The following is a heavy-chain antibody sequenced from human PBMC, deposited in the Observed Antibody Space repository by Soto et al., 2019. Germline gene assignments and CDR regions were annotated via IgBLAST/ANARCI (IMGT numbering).Heavy chain of an antibody. V-gene: IGHV4-30-4*01. CDR1: GGSISSGEYY. Sequence: SETLSLTCTVSGGSISSGEYYWTWIRQPPGKGLEWIGYISYSGSTHYSPSLKSRVSITVDTSKNQFSLNLASVSAEDTAVYYCARTSLTILGPSNDYYG. CDR2: ISYSGST. D-gene: IGHD3-3*01. J-gene: IGHJ6*01. CDR3: ARTSLTILGPSNDYYG.